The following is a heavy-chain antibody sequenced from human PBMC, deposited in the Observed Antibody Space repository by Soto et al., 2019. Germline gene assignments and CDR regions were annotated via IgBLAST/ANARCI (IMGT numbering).Heavy chain of an antibody. D-gene: IGHD2-2*01. CDR1: GDSISSYY. V-gene: IGHV4-59*01. Sequence: QAQLQESGPGLVKPSETLSLTCTVSGDSISSYYWSWIRQPPGKGLEWIGYIYHSGYSYYNPSLKSRVTISVDTSKNQFSLKLNSVTAADTAVYYCARGGRDIAAVPAAKYYYYYMDVWGKGTTVTVSS. CDR2: IYHSGYS. CDR3: ARGGRDIAAVPAAKYYYYYMDV. J-gene: IGHJ6*03.